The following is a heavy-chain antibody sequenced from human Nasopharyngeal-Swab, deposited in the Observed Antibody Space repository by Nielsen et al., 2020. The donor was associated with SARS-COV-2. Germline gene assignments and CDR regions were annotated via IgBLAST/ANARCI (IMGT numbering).Heavy chain of an antibody. CDR2: ISSSSSYT. D-gene: IGHD6-19*01. V-gene: IGHV3-11*06. Sequence: GESLKISCAASGFTFSDYYMSWIRQAPGKGLEWVSYISSSSSYTNYADSVKGRFTISRDNAKNSLYLQMNSLRAEDTAVYYCAREAMGIAVAGTSLGYVDAWGEGTTVTVSS. CDR1: GFTFSDYY. J-gene: IGHJ6*03. CDR3: AREAMGIAVAGTSLGYVDA.